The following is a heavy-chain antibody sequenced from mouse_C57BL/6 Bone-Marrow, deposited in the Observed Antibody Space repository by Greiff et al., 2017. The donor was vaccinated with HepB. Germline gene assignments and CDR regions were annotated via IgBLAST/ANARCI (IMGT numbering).Heavy chain of an antibody. V-gene: IGHV1-80*01. Sequence: VQLQQSGAELVKPGASVKISCKASGYAFSSYWMNWVKQRPGKGLEWIGQIYPGDGDTNYNGKFKGKATLTADKSSSTAYMQLSSLTSEDSAVYFCARGRATIVTTRYYAMDYWGQGTSVTVSS. CDR3: ARGRATIVTTRYYAMDY. CDR2: IYPGDGDT. CDR1: GYAFSSYW. D-gene: IGHD2-5*01. J-gene: IGHJ4*01.